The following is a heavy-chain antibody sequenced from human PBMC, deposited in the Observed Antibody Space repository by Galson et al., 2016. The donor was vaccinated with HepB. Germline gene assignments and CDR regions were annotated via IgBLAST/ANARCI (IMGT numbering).Heavy chain of an antibody. CDR2: IHSGGGA. CDR3: ARGGPHNNYFDY. D-gene: IGHD1-1*01. J-gene: IGHJ4*02. V-gene: IGHV3-53*01. CDR1: GFTVSSNY. Sequence: SLRLSCAASGFTVSSNYMNWVRQPPGKGLEWVSFIHSGGGAYSTHSVKGRFTISTDNSKNTRHLQMNSLRAEDTAIYYCARGGPHNNYFDYWGQGTLVTVSS.